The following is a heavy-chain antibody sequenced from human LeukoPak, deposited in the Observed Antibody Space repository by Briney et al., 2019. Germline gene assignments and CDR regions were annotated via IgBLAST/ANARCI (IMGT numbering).Heavy chain of an antibody. CDR2: ISGSGGST. V-gene: IGHV3-23*01. CDR3: AKKIHGIAVPGVNDAFDI. J-gene: IGHJ3*02. CDR1: GFTFSSYA. Sequence: GGSLRLSCAASGFTFSSYAMSWVRQAPGKGLECVSDISGSGGSTYYADYVKGRFTISRDNSKNKLYLQMNTLRAEDTAVYYCAKKIHGIAVPGVNDAFDIWGQGTMVTVSS. D-gene: IGHD6-19*01.